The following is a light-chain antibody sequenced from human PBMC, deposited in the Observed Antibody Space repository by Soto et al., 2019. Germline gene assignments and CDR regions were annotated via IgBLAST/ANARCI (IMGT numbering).Light chain of an antibody. J-gene: IGKJ4*01. CDR2: GAS. CDR3: QHYFRSPVT. V-gene: IGKV3-20*01. CDR1: QSPTNRY. Sequence: EIVLTQSPGTLSLSPGERATLSCRASQSPTNRYLAWYQQKPGQAPRLLIYGASNRATGIPDRFSGSGSGTDFTLTISRLEPEDFAVYYCQHYFRSPVTFGGGSKVEIK.